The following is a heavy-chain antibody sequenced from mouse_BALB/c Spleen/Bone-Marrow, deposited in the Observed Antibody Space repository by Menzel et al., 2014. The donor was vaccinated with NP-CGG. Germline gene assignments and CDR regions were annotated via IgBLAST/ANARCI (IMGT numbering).Heavy chain of an antibody. Sequence: EVMLVESGGGLVQPGGSLRLSCATSGFTFTDYYMNWVRQPPGKALEWLGFIRNKANGYTTEYSASVKSRFTISRDNSQNILYLQMNTLRADDSATYYCARDKGRVFFVYWGQGTTLTVSS. CDR1: GFTFTDYY. J-gene: IGHJ2*01. V-gene: IGHV7-3*02. CDR3: ARDKGRVFFVY. CDR2: IRNKANGYTT.